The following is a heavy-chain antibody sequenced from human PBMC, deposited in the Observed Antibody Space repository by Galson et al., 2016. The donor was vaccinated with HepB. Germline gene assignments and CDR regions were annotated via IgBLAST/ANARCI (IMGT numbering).Heavy chain of an antibody. CDR1: GFNFGGYA. CDR3: TRAFLITWGSGYSDF. J-gene: IGHJ4*02. D-gene: IGHD1-14*01. CDR2: IGSKSHGGAT. Sequence: SLRLSCATSGFNFGGYALNWFRQAPGRGLEWVGVIGSKSHGGATEYAASVKGRFSISRDDSKSIAYLQMNSLKTEDTAIYYCTRAFLITWGSGYSDFWGQGTLVTVSS. V-gene: IGHV3-49*03.